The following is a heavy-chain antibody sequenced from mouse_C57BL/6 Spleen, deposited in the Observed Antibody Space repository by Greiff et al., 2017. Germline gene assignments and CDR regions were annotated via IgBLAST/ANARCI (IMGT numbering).Heavy chain of an antibody. Sequence: EVKLMESGGGLVQPGGSMKLSCAASGFTFSDAWMDWVRQSPEKGLEWVAEIRNKANNHATYYAESVKGRFTISRDDSKSSVYLQMNSLRAEDTGIYYCTIYYDYDGYYFDYWGQGTTLTVSS. CDR2: IRNKANNHAT. D-gene: IGHD2-4*01. CDR1: GFTFSDAW. V-gene: IGHV6-6*01. J-gene: IGHJ2*01. CDR3: TIYYDYDGYYFDY.